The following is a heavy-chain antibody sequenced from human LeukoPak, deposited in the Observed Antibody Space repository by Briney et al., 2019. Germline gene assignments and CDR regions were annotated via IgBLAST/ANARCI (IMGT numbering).Heavy chain of an antibody. J-gene: IGHJ4*02. V-gene: IGHV1-69*05. Sequence: ASVKVSCKTSGGTFRNYGLTWVRQAPGQGLEWMGGIIPIFGTANYAQKFQGRVTITTDESTSTAYMELSSLRSEDTAVYYCARDISAFGYSYESWGQGTLVTVSS. CDR3: ARDISAFGYSYES. CDR2: IIPIFGTA. CDR1: GGTFRNYG. D-gene: IGHD5-18*01.